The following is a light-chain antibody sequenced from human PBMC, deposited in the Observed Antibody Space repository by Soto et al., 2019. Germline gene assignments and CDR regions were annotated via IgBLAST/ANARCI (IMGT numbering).Light chain of an antibody. CDR3: QQYNNWPPIT. J-gene: IGKJ5*01. CDR2: GAS. V-gene: IGKV3-15*01. Sequence: EIVLTHSPGTLSLSPCERATLSFSASQSVSSRSLAWYQQKPGQAPRLLIYGASTRATGIPARFSGSGSGTEFALTISSLQSEDFAVYYCQQYNNWPPITFGQGTRLEI. CDR1: QSVSSRS.